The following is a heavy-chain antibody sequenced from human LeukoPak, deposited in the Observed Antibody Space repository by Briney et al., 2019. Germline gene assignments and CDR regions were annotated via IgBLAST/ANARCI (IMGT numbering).Heavy chain of an antibody. CDR3: ARGQYSSSWAGDY. V-gene: IGHV3-30-3*01. CDR1: GFTFSSYA. J-gene: IGHJ4*02. CDR2: ISYDGSNK. Sequence: GRSLRLSCAASGFTFSSYAMHWVRQAPGKGLEWVAVISYDGSNKYYADSVKGRFTISRHNSKNTLYLQMNSMRAEDTAVYYCARGQYSSSWAGDYWGQGALVTVSS. D-gene: IGHD6-13*01.